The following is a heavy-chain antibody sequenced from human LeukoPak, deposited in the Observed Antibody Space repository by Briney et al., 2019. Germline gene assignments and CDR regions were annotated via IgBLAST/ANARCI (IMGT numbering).Heavy chain of an antibody. CDR2: IKSLASGGTT. Sequence: GGSLTVTCAVSGLTFRDAWMHWVRQAPGKGLEWVGRIKSLASGGTTDYAAPVKGRFTISRVDSRNTVYLQMNGLKSEDTAVYYCTHESSGDYSLISGGKGTLVTVSS. D-gene: IGHD3-22*01. J-gene: IGHJ4*02. CDR3: THESSGDYSLIS. CDR1: GLTFRDAW. V-gene: IGHV3-15*01.